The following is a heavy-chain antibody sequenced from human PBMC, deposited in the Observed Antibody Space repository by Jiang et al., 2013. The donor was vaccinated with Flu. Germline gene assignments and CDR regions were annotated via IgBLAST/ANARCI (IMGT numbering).Heavy chain of an antibody. V-gene: IGHV3-64*01. CDR2: TSSNGAST. J-gene: IGHJ4*02. CDR1: GFTFSAYA. Sequence: GGSLRLSCAASGFTFSAYAMHWVRQAPGKGLEYVSGTSSNGASTYYANSVEGRFTISRDNSKNMVYLQMGSLRVEDMAIYYCVRGSFLWELPYFEYWGQGTPVTVSS. D-gene: IGHD3-16*01. CDR3: VRGSFLWELPYFEY.